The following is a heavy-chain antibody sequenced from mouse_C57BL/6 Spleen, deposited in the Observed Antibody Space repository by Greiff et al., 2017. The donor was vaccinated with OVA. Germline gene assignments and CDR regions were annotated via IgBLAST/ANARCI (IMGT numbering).Heavy chain of an antibody. CDR3: ARRSKDAMDY. D-gene: IGHD2-5*01. V-gene: IGHV5-15*04. CDR2: ISNLAYSI. CDR1: GFTFSDYG. Sequence: DVKLVESGGGLVQPGGSLKLSCAASGFTFSDYGMAWVRQAPRKGPEWVAFISNLAYSIYYADTVTGRFTISSENAKNTLYLEMSSLRSEDTAMYYCARRSKDAMDYWGQGTSVTVSS. J-gene: IGHJ4*01.